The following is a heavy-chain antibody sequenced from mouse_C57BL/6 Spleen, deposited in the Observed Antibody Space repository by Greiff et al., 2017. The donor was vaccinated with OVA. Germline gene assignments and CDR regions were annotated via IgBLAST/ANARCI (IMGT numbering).Heavy chain of an antibody. V-gene: IGHV3-6*01. CDR2: ISYDGSN. CDR3: ARDDYDLLDY. Sequence: EVKLQESGPGLVKPSQSLSLTCSVTGYSITSGYYWNWIRQFPGNKLEWMGYISYDGSNNYNPSLKNRISITRDTSKNQFFLKLNSVTTEDTATYYCARDDYDLLDYWGQGTTLTVSS. J-gene: IGHJ2*01. CDR1: GYSITSGYY. D-gene: IGHD2-4*01.